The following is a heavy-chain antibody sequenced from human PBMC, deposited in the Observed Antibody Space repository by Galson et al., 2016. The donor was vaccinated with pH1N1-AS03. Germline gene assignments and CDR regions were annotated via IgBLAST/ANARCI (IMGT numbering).Heavy chain of an antibody. CDR3: SRAIHTVVGLWYFEY. Sequence: CAASGFTFGEYPLSWIRQAPGKGLEWIGFITSRGYGGTTHYAASVQDRFTISRDDSESIAYLQMDSLKTEDTAVYFCSRAIHTVVGLWYFEYLGQGTLVTVST. J-gene: IGHJ4*02. V-gene: IGHV3-49*03. CDR1: GFTFGEYP. D-gene: IGHD2-21*01. CDR2: ITSRGYGGTT.